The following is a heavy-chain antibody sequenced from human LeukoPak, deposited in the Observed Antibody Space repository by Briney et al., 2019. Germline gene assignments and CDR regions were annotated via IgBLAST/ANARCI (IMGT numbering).Heavy chain of an antibody. CDR3: AREGPARNFDY. CDR2: IYTSGSA. V-gene: IGHV4-61*02. CDR1: GDSVSSGTYY. D-gene: IGHD6-6*01. Sequence: SETLSLTCTVSGDSVSSGTYYWTWIRQPAGKGLEWIGRIYTSGSANFDPSLKSRVSISLDTSQNQLSLKLSSVTAADTAVYYCAREGPARNFDYWGQGILVTVSS. J-gene: IGHJ4*02.